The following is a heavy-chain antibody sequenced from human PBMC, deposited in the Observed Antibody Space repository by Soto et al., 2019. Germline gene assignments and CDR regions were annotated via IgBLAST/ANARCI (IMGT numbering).Heavy chain of an antibody. Sequence: QVHLVQSGAEVKKPGASVKVSCKGSGYAFTTYGITWVRQAPGQGLEWMGWISAHNGNTNYAQKLQGRVTVTRDTSTSTAYMELTSLRSHDTAVYYCARGRYGDKWGQGALVTVSS. CDR1: GYAFTTYG. CDR2: ISAHNGNT. V-gene: IGHV1-18*01. D-gene: IGHD3-10*01. J-gene: IGHJ4*02. CDR3: ARGRYGDK.